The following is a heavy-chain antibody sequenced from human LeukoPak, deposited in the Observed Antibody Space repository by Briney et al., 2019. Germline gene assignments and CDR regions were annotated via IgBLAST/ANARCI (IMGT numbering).Heavy chain of an antibody. CDR3: ARHDGDYSDYFDY. V-gene: IGHV3-7*01. J-gene: IGHJ4*02. D-gene: IGHD4-17*01. Sequence: GGSLRLSCAASGFTFSSYWMSWVRQAPGKGLEWVANIKQDGSEKYYVDSVKGRFTISRDNAKNSLYLQMNSLRAEDTAVYYCARHDGDYSDYFDYWGQGTLVTVSS. CDR2: IKQDGSEK. CDR1: GFTFSSYW.